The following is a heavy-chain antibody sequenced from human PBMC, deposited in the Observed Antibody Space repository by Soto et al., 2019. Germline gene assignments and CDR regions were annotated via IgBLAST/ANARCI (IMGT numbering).Heavy chain of an antibody. CDR3: ARESVADLDHEFDY. CDR2: IWYDGSNK. D-gene: IGHD6-19*01. CDR1: GFTFSSYG. Sequence: GGSLRLSCAASGFTFSSYGMHWVRQAPGKGLEWVAVIWYDGSNKYYADSVKGRFTISRDNSKNTLYLQMNSLRAEDTAVYYCARESVADLDHEFDYWGQGTLVTVSS. J-gene: IGHJ4*02. V-gene: IGHV3-33*01.